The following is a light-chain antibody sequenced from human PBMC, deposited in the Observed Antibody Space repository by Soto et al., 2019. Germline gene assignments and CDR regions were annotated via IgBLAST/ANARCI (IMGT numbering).Light chain of an antibody. CDR1: SSDVGRYNY. CDR3: SSYTSSSTRVV. J-gene: IGLJ2*01. CDR2: DVN. Sequence: QSALTQPASVSGSPGQSITISCTGTSSDVGRYNYVSWYQQHPGKAPKLMIYDVNNRPSGVSNRFSGSKSGNTASLTISGLQAEDEADYYFSSYTSSSTRVVFGGGTKLTVL. V-gene: IGLV2-14*01.